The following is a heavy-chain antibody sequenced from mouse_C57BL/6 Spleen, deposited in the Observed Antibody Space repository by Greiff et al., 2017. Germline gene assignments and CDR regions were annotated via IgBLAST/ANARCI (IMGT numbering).Heavy chain of an antibody. V-gene: IGHV5-4*01. Sequence: EVKVVESGGGLVKPGGSLKLSCAASGFTFSSYAMSWVRQTPEKRLEWVATISDGGSYTYYPDNVKGRFIISRDNAKNNLYLQMSYLKSEDTAMYYCARDGDGYYDFDYWGQGTTLTVSS. CDR1: GFTFSSYA. CDR3: ARDGDGYYDFDY. CDR2: ISDGGSYT. J-gene: IGHJ2*01. D-gene: IGHD2-3*01.